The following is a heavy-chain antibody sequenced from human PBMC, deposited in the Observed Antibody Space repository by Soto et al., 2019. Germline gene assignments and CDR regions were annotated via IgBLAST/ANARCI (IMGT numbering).Heavy chain of an antibody. V-gene: IGHV1-69*01. J-gene: IGHJ4*02. CDR1: GGTFSSYA. CDR3: ARQYSGSWYLYYLDY. Sequence: QVQLVQSGAEVKKPGSSVKVSCKASGGTFSSYAISWVRQAPGQGLEWMGGIIPIFGTANYAKKFQGRVTMTADESTSKADMELGSLRSEYTGVYYCARQYSGSWYLYYLDYWGQGTLVTVSS. CDR2: IIPIFGTA. D-gene: IGHD6-13*01.